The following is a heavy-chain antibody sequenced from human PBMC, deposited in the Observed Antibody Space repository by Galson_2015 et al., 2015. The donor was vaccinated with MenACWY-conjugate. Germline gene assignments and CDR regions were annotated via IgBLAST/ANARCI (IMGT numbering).Heavy chain of an antibody. D-gene: IGHD2-2*01. J-gene: IGHJ4*02. CDR3: ARDLGFYCSRNDCYSPY. CDR1: GFLFNNYW. V-gene: IGHV3-7*03. CDR2: IKQDGSEK. Sequence: LRLSCAASGFLFNNYWMSWVRQVPGTGPEWVANIKQDGSEKYYVDSVRGRFTISRDNAKNSLYLQMNSLRAEDTAVYYCARDLGFYCSRNDCYSPYWGQGTLVTVSS.